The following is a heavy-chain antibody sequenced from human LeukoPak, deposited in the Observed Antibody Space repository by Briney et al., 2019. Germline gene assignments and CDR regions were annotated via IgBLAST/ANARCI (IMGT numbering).Heavy chain of an antibody. CDR1: GFTFSSYG. CDR3: AKAQENYFDY. CDR2: IWYDGSNK. Sequence: SLRLSCAASGFTFSSYGMHWVRQAPGKGLEGVAVIWYDGSNKYYADSVKGRFTISRDNYKNTLYLQMNSLRAEDTAVYYCAKAQENYFDYWGQGTLVTVSS. V-gene: IGHV3-33*06. J-gene: IGHJ4*02.